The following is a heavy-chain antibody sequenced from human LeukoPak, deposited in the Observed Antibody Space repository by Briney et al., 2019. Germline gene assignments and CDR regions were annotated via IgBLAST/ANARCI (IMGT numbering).Heavy chain of an antibody. CDR3: ARAYYYDSSGLYFQH. J-gene: IGHJ1*01. CDR1: GGSISSSSYY. CDR2: IYYSGST. V-gene: IGHV4-39*07. D-gene: IGHD3-22*01. Sequence: SETLSLTCTVSGGSISSSSYYWGWIRQPPGKGLEWIGSIYYSGSTYYNPSLKSRVTISVGTSKNQFSLKLSSVTAADTAVYYCARAYYYDSSGLYFQHWGQGTLVTVSS.